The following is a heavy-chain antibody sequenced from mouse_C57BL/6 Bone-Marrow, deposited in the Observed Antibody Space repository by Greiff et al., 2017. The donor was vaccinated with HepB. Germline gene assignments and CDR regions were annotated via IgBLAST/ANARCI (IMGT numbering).Heavy chain of an antibody. CDR1: GFTFSDYY. CDR3: ARLCAPAWFAY. J-gene: IGHJ3*01. V-gene: IGHV5-12*01. CDR2: ISNGGGST. Sequence: EVMLVESGGGLVQPGGSLKLSCAASGFTFSDYYMYWVRQTPEKRLEWVAYISNGGGSTYYPDTVKGRFTISRDNAKNTLYLQMSRLKSDDTAMYYCARLCAPAWFAYWGQGTLVTVSA.